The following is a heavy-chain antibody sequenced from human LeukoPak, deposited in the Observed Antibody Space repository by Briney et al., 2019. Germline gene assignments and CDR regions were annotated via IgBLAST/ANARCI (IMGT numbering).Heavy chain of an antibody. CDR2: INHSGST. CDR3: ARGDLLGGFDY. D-gene: IGHD1-26*01. V-gene: IGHV4-34*01. J-gene: IGHJ4*02. Sequence: SETLSLTCAVYGGSFSGYYWSWIRQPPGKGLEWIGEINHSGSTNYNPSLKSRVTISVDTSKNQFSLKLSSVTAADTAVYYCARGDLLGGFDYCGQGTLVTVSS. CDR1: GGSFSGYY.